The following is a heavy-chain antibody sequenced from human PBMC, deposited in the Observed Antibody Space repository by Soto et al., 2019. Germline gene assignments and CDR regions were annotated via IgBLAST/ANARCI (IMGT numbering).Heavy chain of an antibody. CDR1: GFTFSSYG. V-gene: IGHV3-30*18. D-gene: IGHD6-19*01. CDR2: ISYDGSNK. Sequence: QVQLVESGGGVVQPGRCLRLSCAASGFTFSSYGMHWVRQAPGKGLEWVAVISYDGSNKYYADSVKGRFTISRDNPKNTLDLQMNSLRAEDTAVYYCAKDFSGWYGSSDYGFWGQGTLVSVSS. J-gene: IGHJ4*02. CDR3: AKDFSGWYGSSDYGF.